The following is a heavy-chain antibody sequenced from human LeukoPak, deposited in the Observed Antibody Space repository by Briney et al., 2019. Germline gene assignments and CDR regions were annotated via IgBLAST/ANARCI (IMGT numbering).Heavy chain of an antibody. Sequence: ASVKVSCKASGYTFSSHGISWVRQAPGQGLEWMAWISAYNGNTNYAQKLQGRVTMTTDTSTGTAYMELRSLRSDDTTVYYCARSTTKAFDIWGQGTMVTVSS. D-gene: IGHD4-17*01. CDR1: GYTFSSHG. V-gene: IGHV1-18*01. CDR3: ARSTTKAFDI. CDR2: ISAYNGNT. J-gene: IGHJ3*02.